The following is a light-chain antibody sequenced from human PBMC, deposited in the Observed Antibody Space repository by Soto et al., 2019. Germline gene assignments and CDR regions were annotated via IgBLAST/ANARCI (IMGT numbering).Light chain of an antibody. CDR3: YTYTGISTSLFV. J-gene: IGLJ1*01. Sequence: QSVLTQPASVSGSPGQSITISCTGTSRDIGTSNLVSWYQQYPGKAPKLIIFEVTRRPSGISNRFSGPKSGNTASLTISGLQPEDEADYYCYTYTGISTSLFVFGTG. V-gene: IGLV2-23*02. CDR1: SRDIGTSNL. CDR2: EVT.